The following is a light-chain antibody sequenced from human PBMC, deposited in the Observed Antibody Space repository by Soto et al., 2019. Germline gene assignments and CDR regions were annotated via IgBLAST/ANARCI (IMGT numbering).Light chain of an antibody. CDR1: QTISTS. CDR3: QQYYSSPKT. V-gene: IGKV1-NL1*01. Sequence: DIQLTQSPSSLSPSIGDRVTITCRASQTISTSLAWYQQKPGKAPKLLIYAASNLESGVPARFSGSGSGTEFSLTISSLQPEDFATYYCQQYYSSPKTFGQGTKVDIK. CDR2: AAS. J-gene: IGKJ1*01.